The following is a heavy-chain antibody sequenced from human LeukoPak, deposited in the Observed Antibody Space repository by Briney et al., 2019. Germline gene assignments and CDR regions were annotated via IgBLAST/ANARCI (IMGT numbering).Heavy chain of an antibody. Sequence: SQTLSLTCTVSGGSISSGGYYWSWIRQHPGKGLEWIGYIYYSGSTYYNPSLKSRVTISVDTSKNQFSLKLSSVTAADTAVYYCARDPEPRGYSYGYFDYWGQGTLVTVSS. J-gene: IGHJ4*02. CDR1: GGSISSGGYY. V-gene: IGHV4-31*03. D-gene: IGHD5-18*01. CDR2: IYYSGST. CDR3: ARDPEPRGYSYGYFDY.